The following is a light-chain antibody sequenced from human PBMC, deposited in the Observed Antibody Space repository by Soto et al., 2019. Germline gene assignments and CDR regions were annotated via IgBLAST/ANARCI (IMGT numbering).Light chain of an antibody. CDR3: QQYHSFSFT. J-gene: IGKJ2*01. CDR2: DVF. Sequence: ASSLSASVGDRVTITCRASQSITYWLAWYQQKPGRAPKLLIYDVFNLQSGVPSRFSGSGSGTEFTLTISSLQPDDSATYYCQQYHSFSFTFGQGTKVDIK. CDR1: QSITYW. V-gene: IGKV1-5*01.